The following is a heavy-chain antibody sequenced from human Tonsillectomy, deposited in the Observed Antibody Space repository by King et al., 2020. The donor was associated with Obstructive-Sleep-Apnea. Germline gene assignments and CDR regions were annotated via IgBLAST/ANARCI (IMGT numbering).Heavy chain of an antibody. CDR2: IYYSGST. CDR3: ARGSAPFSGGYGMDV. D-gene: IGHD2-15*01. CDR1: GGSISSGGYS. J-gene: IGHJ6*02. Sequence: LQLQESGPGLVKPSQTLSLTCAVSGGSISSGGYSWGWIRQPPGKGLDWIGYIYYSGSTYYNPSLKSRVTISLDFSKNQFSLNLISLTAADTAVYYCARGSAPFSGGYGMDVWGQGTTVTVSS. V-gene: IGHV4-30-4*07.